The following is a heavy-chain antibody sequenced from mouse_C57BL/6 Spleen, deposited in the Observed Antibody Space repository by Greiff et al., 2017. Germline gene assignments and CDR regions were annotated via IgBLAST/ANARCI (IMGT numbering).Heavy chain of an antibody. CDR2: ISPGSGST. D-gene: IGHD2-5*01. CDR1: GYTFTSYW. CDR3: ARRYYSNYDWFAY. Sequence: VQLQQPGAELVKPGASVKMSCKASGYTFTSYWITWVKQRPGQGLEWIGDISPGSGSTNYNEKFKSKATLTVATSSSTAYMQLSSLTSEDSAVYYCARRYYSNYDWFAYWGQGTLVTVSA. V-gene: IGHV1-55*01. J-gene: IGHJ3*01.